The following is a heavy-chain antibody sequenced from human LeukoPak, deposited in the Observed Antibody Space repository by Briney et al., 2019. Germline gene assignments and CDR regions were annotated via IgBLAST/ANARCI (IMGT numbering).Heavy chain of an antibody. D-gene: IGHD3-22*01. Sequence: PGGFLRLSCEGSGFTFSSYGMNWVRQAPGKGLEWVSFISRRSDDINYADFVKGRFTISRDNAKNSLYLQMTSLRAEDTAVYYCARYFDTSGYPYYVDYWGRGALVTVSS. CDR2: ISRRSDDI. J-gene: IGHJ4*02. V-gene: IGHV3-21*01. CDR1: GFTFSSYG. CDR3: ARYFDTSGYPYYVDY.